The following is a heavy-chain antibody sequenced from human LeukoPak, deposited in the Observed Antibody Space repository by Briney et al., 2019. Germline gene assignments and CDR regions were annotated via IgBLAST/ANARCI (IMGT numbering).Heavy chain of an antibody. V-gene: IGHV3-48*02. J-gene: IGHJ4*02. CDR3: AKTSPGEWLIDS. CDR1: GFTFSASN. D-gene: IGHD6-19*01. CDR2: IGGSSDPI. Sequence: PGGSLRLSCAGSGFTFSASNMHWVRQAPGKGLEWLSYIGGSSDPIYYADSVRGRFTISRDNVRSSLYLQMSGLTNEDTAVYYCAKTSPGEWLIDSWGQGTLVTVSS.